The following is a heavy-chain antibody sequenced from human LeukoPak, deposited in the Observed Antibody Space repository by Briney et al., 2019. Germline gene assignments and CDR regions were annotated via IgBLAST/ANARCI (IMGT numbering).Heavy chain of an antibody. V-gene: IGHV3-30-3*01. Sequence: GRSLRLSCAASGFTFSSYAMHWVRQAPGKGLEWVAVISYDGSNKYYADSVKGRFTISRDNSKNTLYLQMNSLRAEDTAVYYCARVRYSWDYYDSSGPFDYWGQGTLVTVSS. J-gene: IGHJ4*02. CDR2: ISYDGSNK. D-gene: IGHD3-22*01. CDR3: ARVRYSWDYYDSSGPFDY. CDR1: GFTFSSYA.